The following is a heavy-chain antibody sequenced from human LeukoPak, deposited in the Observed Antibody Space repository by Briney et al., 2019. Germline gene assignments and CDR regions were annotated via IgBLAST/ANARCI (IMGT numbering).Heavy chain of an antibody. D-gene: IGHD1-1*01. CDR1: GGHMCSYY. J-gene: IGHJ4*02. V-gene: IGHV4-59*01. Sequence: SETLSLTCTVSGGHMCSYYWSWIRQPPGKGLEWIGYIYYSGSPNYNPSLKSRVTITLDTSKNQFSLKLSSVTAADAAVYFWARGTDPEDYWGQGTLVTVSS. CDR3: ARGTDPEDY. CDR2: IYYSGSP.